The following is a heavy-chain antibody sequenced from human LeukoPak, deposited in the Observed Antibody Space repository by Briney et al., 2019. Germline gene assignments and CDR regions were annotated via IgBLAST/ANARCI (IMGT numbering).Heavy chain of an antibody. J-gene: IGHJ3*02. D-gene: IGHD3-22*01. CDR2: IKQDGSEK. CDR3: ASGPYYYDSSGYPAAFDI. CDR1: GFTFSSYW. V-gene: IGHV3-7*01. Sequence: GRSLRLSCAASGFTFSSYWMSWVRQAPGKGLEWVANIKQDGSEKYYVDSVKGRFTISRDNAKNSLYLQMNSLRAEDTAVYYCASGPYYYDSSGYPAAFDIWGQGTMVTVSS.